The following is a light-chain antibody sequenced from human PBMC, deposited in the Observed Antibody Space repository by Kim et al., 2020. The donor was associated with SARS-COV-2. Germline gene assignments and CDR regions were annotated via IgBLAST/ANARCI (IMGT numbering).Light chain of an antibody. CDR1: SSHIGVTS. CDR3: GSWDASLTAGEV. Sequence: QRVTISCLVSSSHIGVTSVSWYQHHPGTALKLVIYDNDKRPSGVPDRFSGSKSGTSATLGITGLQPGDEADYFCGSWDASLTAGEVFGGGTQLTVL. V-gene: IGLV1-51*01. J-gene: IGLJ2*01. CDR2: DND.